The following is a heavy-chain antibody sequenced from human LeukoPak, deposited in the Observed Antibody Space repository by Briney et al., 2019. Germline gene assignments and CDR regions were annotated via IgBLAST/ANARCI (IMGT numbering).Heavy chain of an antibody. D-gene: IGHD3-10*01. J-gene: IGHJ6*02. CDR1: GDSVSSNSAA. CDR3: ARARHYYGSGSSIGYYYGMDV. Sequence: SQTLSLTCAISGDSVSSNSAARNWIRQSPSRGLEWMGRTYYRSKWYNDYAVSVKSRITINPDTSKNQFSLQLNSVTPEDTAVYYCARARHYYGSGSSIGYYYGMDVWGQGTTVTVSS. CDR2: TYYRSKWYN. V-gene: IGHV6-1*01.